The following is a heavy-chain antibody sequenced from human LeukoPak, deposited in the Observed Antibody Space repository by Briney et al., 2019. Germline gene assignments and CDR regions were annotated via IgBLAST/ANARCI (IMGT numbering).Heavy chain of an antibody. CDR3: ARRGGHSWDVGNWFDP. D-gene: IGHD6-13*01. J-gene: IGHJ5*02. V-gene: IGHV4-39*01. Sequence: PSETLSLTCSVSGESIRSTTFWGWIRQSPGMGLEWIASTSHAGISYYNPSLSSRVTVSADSSKNQLSLRLSSVTAADTAVYYCARRGGHSWDVGNWFDPWGQGTPVTVSS. CDR2: TSHAGIS. CDR1: GESIRSTTF.